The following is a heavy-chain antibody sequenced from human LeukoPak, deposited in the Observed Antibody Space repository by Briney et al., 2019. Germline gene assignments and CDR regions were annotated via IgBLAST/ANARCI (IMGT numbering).Heavy chain of an antibody. CDR1: GGSISSGGYS. CDR2: IYHSGST. J-gene: IGHJ6*02. D-gene: IGHD5-18*01. V-gene: IGHV4-30-2*01. CDR3: ARDFGYSYGYSYYYGMDV. Sequence: PSQTLSLTCAVSGGSISSGGYSWSWIRQPPGKGLEWIGYIYHSGSTYYNPSLKSRVTISVDRSKNQFSLKLSSVTAADTAVYYCARDFGYSYGYSYYYGMDVWGQGTTVTVSS.